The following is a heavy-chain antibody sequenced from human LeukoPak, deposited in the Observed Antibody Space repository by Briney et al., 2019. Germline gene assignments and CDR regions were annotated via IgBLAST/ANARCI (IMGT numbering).Heavy chain of an antibody. CDR2: INPNSGDT. D-gene: IGHD7-27*01. V-gene: IGHV1-2*06. Sequence: VASVKVSCKASGYTFTGYFMHWVRQAPGQGLEWMGRINPNSGDTNYAQNFQGRVTMTRDTSISTAYMELSRLRSDDTAVYYCARDLSSTSNWELDYWGQGTLVTVSS. CDR1: GYTFTGYF. J-gene: IGHJ4*02. CDR3: ARDLSSTSNWELDY.